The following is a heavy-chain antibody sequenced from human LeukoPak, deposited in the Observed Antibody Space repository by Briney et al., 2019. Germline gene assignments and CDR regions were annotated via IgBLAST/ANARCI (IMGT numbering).Heavy chain of an antibody. CDR1: AFCFTSYW. J-gene: IGHJ4*02. D-gene: IGHD2/OR15-2a*01. V-gene: IGHV3-74*03. Sequence: ARSLRLSCGASAFCFTSYWMHWVRQAPGKGLVWVARISPDGSSALSADSVRGRFTISRDNTDNTLYLQMNSPSAEATSVYYCARVSFCPRCHFDYWGQGTLVTVSS. CDR3: ARVSFCPRCHFDY. CDR2: ISPDGSSA.